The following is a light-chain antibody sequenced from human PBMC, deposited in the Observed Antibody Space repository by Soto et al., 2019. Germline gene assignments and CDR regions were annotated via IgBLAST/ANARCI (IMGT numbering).Light chain of an antibody. J-gene: IGKJ4*01. Sequence: EIVLTQSPATLSLSPGERATLSCRASQSVSSYLAWYQQKPGQAPRLLIYDASNRATGIPARFSGSGSGTDFTLTISSLEPEDFAVYYCQQRSNWPPGLTFGGGPKVAIK. CDR3: QQRSNWPPGLT. CDR1: QSVSSY. V-gene: IGKV3-11*01. CDR2: DAS.